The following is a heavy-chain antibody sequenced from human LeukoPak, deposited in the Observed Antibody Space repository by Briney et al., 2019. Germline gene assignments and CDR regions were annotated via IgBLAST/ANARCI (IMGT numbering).Heavy chain of an antibody. V-gene: IGHV4-61*05. D-gene: IGHD2-15*01. J-gene: IGHJ3*01. CDR3: ARPDYLKHCDGGRCQSRLDTLDL. Sequence: PSETLSLTCAVSGGSISSGGYSWSWIRQPPGKGLEWIGWIYHSGITMYHPSLKSRVIISVDKSNNQVSLELNSVTAADSAVYYCARPDYLKHCDGGRCQSRLDTLDLWGQGTKVTVSS. CDR2: IYHSGIT. CDR1: GGSISSGGYS.